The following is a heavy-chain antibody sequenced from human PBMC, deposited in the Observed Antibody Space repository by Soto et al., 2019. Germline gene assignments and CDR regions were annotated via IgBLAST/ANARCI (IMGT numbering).Heavy chain of an antibody. Sequence: PGGSLRVSSAASGLNFIGYGMHWVRQTPGKGLEWVAVISYDGSNKYYADSVKGRFTISRDNSKNTLYLQMNSLRAEDTAVYYCTTVPLGYCSSTSCYDYWGQGTLVTVSS. J-gene: IGHJ4*02. CDR2: ISYDGSNK. D-gene: IGHD2-2*01. CDR3: TTVPLGYCSSTSCYDY. V-gene: IGHV3-30*03. CDR1: GLNFIGYG.